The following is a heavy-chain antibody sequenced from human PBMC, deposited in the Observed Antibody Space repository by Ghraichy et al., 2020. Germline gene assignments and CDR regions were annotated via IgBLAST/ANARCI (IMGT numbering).Heavy chain of an antibody. V-gene: IGHV3-21*01. CDR1: GFTFSSYS. J-gene: IGHJ6*02. Sequence: GSLRLSFAASGFTFSSYSMNWVRQAPGKGLEWVSSISSSSSSIYYADSLKGRFTISRDNAKNSLYLQMNSLRAEDTALYYCARNLYGITASYYYYGMDVWGQGTTVTVSS. D-gene: IGHD1-20*01. CDR2: ISSSSSSI. CDR3: ARNLYGITASYYYYGMDV.